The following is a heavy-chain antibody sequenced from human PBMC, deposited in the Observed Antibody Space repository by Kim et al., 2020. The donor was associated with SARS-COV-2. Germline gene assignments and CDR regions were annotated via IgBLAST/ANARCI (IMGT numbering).Heavy chain of an antibody. CDR3: AADVTGSYDSIGYYWYYYY. J-gene: IGHJ6*03. CDR2: IVVGSGNT. Sequence: SVKVSCKASGFTFTSSAVQWVRQARGQRLEWIGWIVVGSGNTNYAQKFQERVTITRDMSTSTAYMELSSLRSEDTAGYYWAADVTGSYDSIGYYWYYYY. CDR1: GFTFTSSA. D-gene: IGHD3-22*01. V-gene: IGHV1-58*01.